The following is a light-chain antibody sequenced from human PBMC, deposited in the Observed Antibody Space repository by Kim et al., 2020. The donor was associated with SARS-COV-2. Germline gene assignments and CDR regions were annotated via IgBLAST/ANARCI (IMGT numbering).Light chain of an antibody. V-gene: IGLV3-21*03. J-gene: IGLJ2*01. Sequence: APGKTATIICGGDSIGRRNVHWHQQKPGQAPVVVVYDNIDRPSGIPERFSGSNSGNTATLTISRVDAGDEADYFCQVWDSGSEHVVFGGGTQLTVL. CDR3: QVWDSGSEHVV. CDR1: SIGRRN. CDR2: DNI.